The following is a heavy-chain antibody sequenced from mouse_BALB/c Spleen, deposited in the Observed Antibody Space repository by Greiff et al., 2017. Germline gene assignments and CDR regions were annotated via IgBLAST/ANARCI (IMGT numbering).Heavy chain of an antibody. CDR1: GFTFTDYY. Sequence: EVKLMESGGGLVQPGGSLRLSCATSGFTFTDYYMSWVRQPPGKALEWLGFIRNKANGYTTEYSASVKGRFTISRDNSQSILYLQMNTLRAEDSATYYCASEGAWFAYWGQGTLVTVSA. V-gene: IGHV7-3*02. J-gene: IGHJ3*01. CDR3: ASEGAWFAY. CDR2: IRNKANGYTT.